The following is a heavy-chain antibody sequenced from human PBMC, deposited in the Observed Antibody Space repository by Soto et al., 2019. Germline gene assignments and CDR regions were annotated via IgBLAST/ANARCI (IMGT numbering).Heavy chain of an antibody. CDR1: GFTFSSYS. V-gene: IGHV3-23*01. J-gene: IGHJ4*02. D-gene: IGHD3-10*01. CDR2: ISGSTGNT. Sequence: EVQLLESGGGLVQPGGSLRLSCAASGFTFSSYSMNWVRQAPGKGLEWVSTISGSTGNTYYADSGKGRFTISRDNSKNTLYLQMNSLRAEDTAVYYCAKDLGELLFDYFDYWGQGTLVTVSS. CDR3: AKDLGELLFDYFDY.